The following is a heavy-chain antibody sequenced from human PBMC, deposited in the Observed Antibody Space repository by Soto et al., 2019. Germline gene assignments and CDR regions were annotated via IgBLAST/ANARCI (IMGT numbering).Heavy chain of an antibody. CDR3: TGSHYYGGPFDF. CDR1: GFAFGDYA. V-gene: IGHV3-49*03. D-gene: IGHD4-17*01. J-gene: IGHJ4*02. CDR2: IRSKAYGGTI. Sequence: GGSLRLSCTASGFAFGDYAMSWFRQAPGKGLEYIAFIRSKAYGGTIEYAASVKGRFTISRDDSKSIAYLQMNSLKTEDTAVYYCTGSHYYGGPFDFWGQGTLVTVS.